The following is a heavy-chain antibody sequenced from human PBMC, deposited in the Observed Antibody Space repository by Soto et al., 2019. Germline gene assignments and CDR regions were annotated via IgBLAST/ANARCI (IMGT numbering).Heavy chain of an antibody. Sequence: SETLSLTCTVSGGSISSSSYYWGWIRQPPGKGLEWIGSIYYSGSTYYNPSLKSRVTISVDTFKKQFSLKRSSVTAADRAVYYFASGRGVAGNWFDPWGQGTLVTVSS. CDR2: IYYSGST. D-gene: IGHD5-12*01. J-gene: IGHJ5*02. CDR3: ASGRGVAGNWFDP. CDR1: GGSISSSSYY. V-gene: IGHV4-39*01.